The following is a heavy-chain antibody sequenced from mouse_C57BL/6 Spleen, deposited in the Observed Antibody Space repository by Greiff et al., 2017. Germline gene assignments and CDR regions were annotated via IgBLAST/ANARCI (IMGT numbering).Heavy chain of an antibody. Sequence: VQLQQPGAELVRPGSSVKLSCKASGYTFTSYWMHWVKQRPIQGLEWIGSIDPSDSDTHYNQKFKDKATLTVDKSSSTAYMQLSSLTSEDSAVYYFGRYEGFAPDYWGQGTTLTVSS. CDR3: GRYEGFAPDY. CDR2: IDPSDSDT. J-gene: IGHJ2*01. CDR1: GYTFTSYW. D-gene: IGHD2-3*01. V-gene: IGHV1-52*01.